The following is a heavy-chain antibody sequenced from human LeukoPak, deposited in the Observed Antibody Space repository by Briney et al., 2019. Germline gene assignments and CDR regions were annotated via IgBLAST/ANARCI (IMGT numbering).Heavy chain of an antibody. CDR1: GYTFTGYY. CDR3: ARGSPAAGYY. V-gene: IGHV1-8*02. CDR2: INPNSGNT. Sequence: GASVKVSCKASGYTFTGYYMHWVRQAPGQGLEWMGWINPNSGNTGYAQKFQGRVTMTRNTSISTAYMELSSLRSEDTAVYYCARGSPAAGYYWGQGTLVTVSS. J-gene: IGHJ4*02. D-gene: IGHD6-13*01.